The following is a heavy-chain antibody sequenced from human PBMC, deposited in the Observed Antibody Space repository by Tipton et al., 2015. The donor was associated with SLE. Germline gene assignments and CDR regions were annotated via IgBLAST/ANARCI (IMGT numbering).Heavy chain of an antibody. D-gene: IGHD4-17*01. CDR1: GFTFSSYG. Sequence: SLRLSCAASGFTFSSYGMHWVRQAPGKGLEWVSVISGSGGSTNYADSVKGRFTISRDNSKNTLYLQMNSLRAEDTAVYYCAKDKRPTVTTRYDYYYGMDVWGQGTTVTVSS. CDR3: AKDKRPTVTTRYDYYYGMDV. J-gene: IGHJ6*02. V-gene: IGHV3-23*01. CDR2: ISGSGGST.